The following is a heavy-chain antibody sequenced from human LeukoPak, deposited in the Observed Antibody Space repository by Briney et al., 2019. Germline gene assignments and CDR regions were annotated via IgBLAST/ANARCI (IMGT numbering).Heavy chain of an antibody. CDR1: GFTFDDYA. V-gene: IGHV3-9*01. CDR3: ARDGRLAVAGTYYYGMDV. CDR2: ISWNSGSI. Sequence: GGSLRLSCAASGFTFDDYAMRWVRQAPGKGLEWVSGISWNSGSIGYADSVKGRFTISRDNAKNSLYLQMNSLRAEDTAVYYCARDGRLAVAGTYYYGMDVWGQGTTVTVSS. J-gene: IGHJ6*02. D-gene: IGHD6-19*01.